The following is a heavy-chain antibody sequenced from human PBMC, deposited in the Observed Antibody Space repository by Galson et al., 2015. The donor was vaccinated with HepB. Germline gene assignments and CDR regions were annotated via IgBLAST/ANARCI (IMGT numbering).Heavy chain of an antibody. CDR2: TYCRSRCYD. J-gene: IGHJ4*02. D-gene: IGHD3-16*01. Sequence: CAISGDSVSSYSAAWNWIRQSPSRGLEWLGRTYCRSRCYDDYAVSVRGRITIIPDTSQNQVSLQLNSVTPEDTAVYYCARGRSGQQVMLFEYGGQGILVTVSS. CDR1: GDSVSSYSAA. CDR3: ARGRSGQQVMLFEY. V-gene: IGHV6-1*01.